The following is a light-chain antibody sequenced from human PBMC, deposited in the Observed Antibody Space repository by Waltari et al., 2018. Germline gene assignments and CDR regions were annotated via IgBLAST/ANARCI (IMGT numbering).Light chain of an antibody. CDR3: ATWDANVNAQVV. Sequence: QSALTQPPSVSGTPGQTVTISCSGTRSNIGANTVNWYQQVPGTAPNLLIFSDNQRSSGIPDRFSGSKSGTSASLAISGLQSDDEADYFCATWDANVNAQVVFGGGTTVTV. CDR2: SDN. J-gene: IGLJ2*01. CDR1: RSNIGANT. V-gene: IGLV1-44*01.